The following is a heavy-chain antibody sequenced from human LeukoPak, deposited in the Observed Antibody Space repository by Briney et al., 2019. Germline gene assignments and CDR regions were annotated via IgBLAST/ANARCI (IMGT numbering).Heavy chain of an antibody. Sequence: ASVKVSCKASGYTFTSYYMHWVRQAPGKGLEWMGGFDPEDGETIYAQKFQGRVTMTEDTSTDTAYMELSSLRSEDTAVYYCATAGIAAAGTNYFDYWGQGTLVTVSS. D-gene: IGHD6-13*01. CDR3: ATAGIAAAGTNYFDY. CDR1: GYTFTSYY. CDR2: FDPEDGET. V-gene: IGHV1-24*01. J-gene: IGHJ4*02.